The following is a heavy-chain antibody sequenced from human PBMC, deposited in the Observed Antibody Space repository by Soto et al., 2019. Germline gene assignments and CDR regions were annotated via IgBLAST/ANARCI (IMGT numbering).Heavy chain of an antibody. CDR1: GFTFIGFA. CDR3: ARDNSSSWYGQTNWFDP. Sequence: QVQLVESGGAVAQPGGSRRPSFAPPGFTFIGFAMNGVRKAQAKGREGGAVIGKEGGIKNNENSVKGRFTISRDNSKNSXNLQMNSLRAEDTAVYYCARDNSSSWYGQTNWFDPWGQGTLVTVSS. J-gene: IGHJ5*02. CDR2: IGKEGGIK. D-gene: IGHD6-13*01. V-gene: IGHV3-33*01.